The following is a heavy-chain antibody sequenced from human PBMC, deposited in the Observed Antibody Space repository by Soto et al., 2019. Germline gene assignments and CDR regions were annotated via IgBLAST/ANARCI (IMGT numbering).Heavy chain of an antibody. CDR1: GFAFSSYA. J-gene: IGHJ4*02. V-gene: IGHV3-64D*06. CDR2: ISSNGGST. CDR3: VKDQTNTVTTIWADY. D-gene: IGHD4-17*01. Sequence: PGGSLRLSCSASGFAFSSYAMHWVRQAPGKGLEYVSAISSNGGSTYYADSVKGRFTISRDNSKNTLYLQMSSLRAEDTAVYYCVKDQTNTVTTIWADYWGQGTLVTVSS.